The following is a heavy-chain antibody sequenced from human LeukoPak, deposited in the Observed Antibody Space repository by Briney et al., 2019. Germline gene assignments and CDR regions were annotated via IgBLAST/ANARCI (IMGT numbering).Heavy chain of an antibody. CDR1: GYTFTSYD. J-gene: IGHJ6*03. V-gene: IGHV1-8*01. Sequence: ASVKVSCKASGYTFTSYDINWVRQATGQGLEWMGWMNPNSGNTGYAQKFQGRVTMTRNTSISTAYMELSSLRSEDTAVYYCARGARGVRGVISKNYYYYYMDVWGKGTTVTISS. D-gene: IGHD3-10*01. CDR2: MNPNSGNT. CDR3: ARGARGVRGVISKNYYYYYMDV.